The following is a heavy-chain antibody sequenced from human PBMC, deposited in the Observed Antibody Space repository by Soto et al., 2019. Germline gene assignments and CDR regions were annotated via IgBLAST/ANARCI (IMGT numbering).Heavy chain of an antibody. CDR1: GASISSGGYY. V-gene: IGHV4-31*01. CDR3: AREKGAMADF. Sequence: QVQLQESGPGLVKPSQTLSLTCVVSGASISSGGYYWSWIRQHPGKGLEWIGYVYYSGSTYYNPSLKSLVTISVDTSKNQFSLRLSSVTAADTAVYYCAREKGAMADFWGQGILVTVSP. D-gene: IGHD5-18*01. CDR2: VYYSGST. J-gene: IGHJ4*02.